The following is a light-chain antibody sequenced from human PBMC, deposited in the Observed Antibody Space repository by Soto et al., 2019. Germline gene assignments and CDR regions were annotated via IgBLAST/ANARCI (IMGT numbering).Light chain of an antibody. CDR3: QQYGSYSPWT. J-gene: IGKJ1*01. Sequence: DIQMTQSPSTLSASVGDRVTITCRASQSIGSWLAWYQQKPGKAPKLLIYKASSLESGVPSRFSGSGSVTEFTLTISSLQPDDFASYYCQQYGSYSPWTFGQGTKVEIK. V-gene: IGKV1-5*03. CDR2: KAS. CDR1: QSIGSW.